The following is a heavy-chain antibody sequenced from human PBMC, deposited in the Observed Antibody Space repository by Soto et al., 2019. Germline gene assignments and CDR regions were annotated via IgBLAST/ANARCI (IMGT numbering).Heavy chain of an antibody. Sequence: PSETLSLTCTVSGGSVTSGNCYWSWIRQPPGKGLEWIGHIYYSGSTNYNPSLKSRVTISVDASKNQFSLKPSSVTAADTAIYYCARGPVVTPFVDYWGQGTLVTVSS. CDR3: ARGPVVTPFVDY. CDR1: GGSVTSGNCY. J-gene: IGHJ4*02. D-gene: IGHD2-21*02. V-gene: IGHV4-61*01. CDR2: IYYSGST.